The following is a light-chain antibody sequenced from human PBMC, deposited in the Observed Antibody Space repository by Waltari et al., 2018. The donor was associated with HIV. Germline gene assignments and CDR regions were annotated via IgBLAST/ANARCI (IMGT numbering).Light chain of an antibody. V-gene: IGLV7-46*01. CDR2: ETS. CDR1: SGPVTSGHH. J-gene: IGLJ2*01. CDR3: WLSCAGAWPVV. Sequence: QPVVTQEPSLTVSPGGTVTLTCGSSSGPVTSGHHPYWFQQKSGQAPRTLIYETSNKHPWTPARYSGTLRGGKAALTLAGAQPEDGADYFCWLSCAGAWPVVFGGGTKLTVL.